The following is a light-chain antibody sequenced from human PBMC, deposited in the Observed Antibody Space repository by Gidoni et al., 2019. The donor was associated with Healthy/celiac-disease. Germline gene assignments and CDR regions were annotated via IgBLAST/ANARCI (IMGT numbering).Light chain of an antibody. CDR2: DAS. V-gene: IGKV3-11*01. Sequence: IVFAQSPATLSFSPGDIATLSSRANQSVSSYLAWYQQKPGQAPRLLIYDASNRATGIPARFSGSGSGTDFTLTISSLETEDFAVYYCQQRSNCYTFGQXTKLEIK. CDR3: QQRSNCYT. J-gene: IGKJ2*01. CDR1: QSVSSY.